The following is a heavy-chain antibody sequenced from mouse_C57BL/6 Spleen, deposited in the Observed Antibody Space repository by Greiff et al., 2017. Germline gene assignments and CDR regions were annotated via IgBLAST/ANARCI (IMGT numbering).Heavy chain of an antibody. J-gene: IGHJ2*01. CDR2: ISSGGSYT. D-gene: IGHD2-12*01. CDR1: GFTFSSYG. Sequence: EVKVVESGGDLVKPGGSLKLSCAASGFTFSSYGMSWVRQTPDKRLEWVATISSGGSYTYYPDSLKGRSTISRDNAKNTLYLQMSSLKSEDTAMYYYARPCVCYDFDYWGQGTTLTVSS. CDR3: ARPCVCYDFDY. V-gene: IGHV5-6*01.